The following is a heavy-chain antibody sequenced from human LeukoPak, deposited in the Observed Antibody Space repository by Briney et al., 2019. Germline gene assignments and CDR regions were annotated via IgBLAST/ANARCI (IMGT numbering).Heavy chain of an antibody. CDR2: IWYDGSNK. CDR3: ARDRYGVRGKNYYYYGMDV. D-gene: IGHD3-10*01. J-gene: IGHJ6*02. Sequence: GGSLRLSCAASGFTFSSYGMHWVRQAPGKGLEWVAVIWYDGSNKYYADSVEGRFTISRDNSKSTLYLQMNSLRAEDTAVYYCARDRYGVRGKNYYYYGMDVWGQGTTVTVSS. CDR1: GFTFSSYG. V-gene: IGHV3-33*01.